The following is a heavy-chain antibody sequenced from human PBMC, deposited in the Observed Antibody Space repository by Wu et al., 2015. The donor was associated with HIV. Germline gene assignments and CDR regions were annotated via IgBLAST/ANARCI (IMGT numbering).Heavy chain of an antibody. D-gene: IGHD3-3*01. Sequence: VQLEQSGAQIQKSGASVTVSCKTSGYSFTDYYIHWVRQAPGQGLQWMGYINPDTGDTKYSQNFKGSVTMTRDTSLSTVYMVLTRPRLNDTAIYYCARVGSGIADYLQIDYWGPGTLVTVSS. CDR2: INPDTGDT. J-gene: IGHJ4*02. CDR1: GYSFTDYY. CDR3: ARVGSGIADYLQIDY. V-gene: IGHV1-2*02.